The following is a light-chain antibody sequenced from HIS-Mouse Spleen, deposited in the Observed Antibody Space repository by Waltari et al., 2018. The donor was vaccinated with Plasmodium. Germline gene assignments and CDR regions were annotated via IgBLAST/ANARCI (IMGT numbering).Light chain of an antibody. CDR1: SGSIASNY. CDR2: EDN. V-gene: IGLV6-57*02. J-gene: IGLJ2*01. CDR3: QSYDSSNQGVV. Sequence: NFMLTQPHSVSESPGKTVTISCTGTSGSIASNYVQWYQQRPGSAPTTVIYEDNQRPPGVPDRFSGSIDSSSNSASLTISGLKTEDEADYYCQSYDSSNQGVVFGGGTKLTVL.